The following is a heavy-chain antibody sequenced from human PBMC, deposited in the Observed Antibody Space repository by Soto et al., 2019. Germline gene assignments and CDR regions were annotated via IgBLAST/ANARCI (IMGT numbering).Heavy chain of an antibody. CDR3: TTVKGIAAAGTDYYYGMDV. D-gene: IGHD6-13*01. V-gene: IGHV3-15*07. J-gene: IGHJ6*02. Sequence: GGSLRLSCAASGFTFSNAWMNWVRQAPGKGLEWVGRIKSKTDGGTTDYAAPVKGRFTISREDSKNKLYLQMNSLKTEDTAVYYCTTVKGIAAAGTDYYYGMDVWGQGTTVTVSS. CDR2: IKSKTDGGTT. CDR1: GFTFSNAW.